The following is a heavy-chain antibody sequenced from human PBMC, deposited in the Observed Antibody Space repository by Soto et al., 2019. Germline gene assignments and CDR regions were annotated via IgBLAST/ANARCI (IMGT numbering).Heavy chain of an antibody. V-gene: IGHV4-39*02. CDR3: ATQEVGGSYVYTFDP. CDR1: GGSISSSSYY. Sequence: QPQLQESGPGLVKPSETLSLTCTVSGGSISSSSYYWGWIRQPPGQGLEWIGSIYYSGSTYYNPSIKSRVTISVDTSKNHISLKLSSVTPADTAVYYCATQEVGGSYVYTFDPWGQGTLVTVSS. CDR2: IYYSGST. J-gene: IGHJ5*02. D-gene: IGHD1-26*01.